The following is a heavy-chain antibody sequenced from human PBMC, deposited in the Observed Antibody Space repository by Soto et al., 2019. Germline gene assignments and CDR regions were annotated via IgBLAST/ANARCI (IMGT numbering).Heavy chain of an antibody. CDR3: ARDGDGSSWPFDY. CDR2: ISSSSSTI. V-gene: IGHV3-48*01. J-gene: IGHJ4*02. CDR1: GFTFSYYN. Sequence: EVHPVESGGGLVQPGGSLRLSCAASGFTFSYYNMNWVRQAPARGLEWVSYISSSSSTIYYADSVKGRFTISRDNASNSLYLQMNSLRAEDTAVYYCARDGDGSSWPFDYWGQGTLVTVSS. D-gene: IGHD6-13*01.